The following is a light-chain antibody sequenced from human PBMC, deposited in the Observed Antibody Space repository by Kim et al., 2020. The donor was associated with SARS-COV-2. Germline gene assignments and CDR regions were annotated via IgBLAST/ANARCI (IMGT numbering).Light chain of an antibody. CDR1: ESVTSN. V-gene: IGKV3-15*01. Sequence: GSPGEGATLSCRASESVTSNLAWYQQKPGQPPRLLIYGAFTRATGIPARFSGSGSGTEFTLTISSLQSEDFAVYYCQQYNDWPLAFGQGTKVDIK. J-gene: IGKJ1*01. CDR2: GAF. CDR3: QQYNDWPLA.